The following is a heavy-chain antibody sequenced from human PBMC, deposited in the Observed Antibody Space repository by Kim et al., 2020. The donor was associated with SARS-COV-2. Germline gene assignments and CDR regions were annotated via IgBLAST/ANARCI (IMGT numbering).Heavy chain of an antibody. CDR1: GGSFSGYY. J-gene: IGHJ4*02. V-gene: IGHV4-34*01. Sequence: SETLSLTCAVYGGSFSGYYWSWIRKPPGKGLEWIGEINHSGSTNYNQSLKSRVTISVDTSKNQFSLKLSSVTAADTAVYYCARLRYDSSGYYRRPFDYWGQGTLVTVSS. CDR2: INHSGST. CDR3: ARLRYDSSGYYRRPFDY. D-gene: IGHD3-22*01.